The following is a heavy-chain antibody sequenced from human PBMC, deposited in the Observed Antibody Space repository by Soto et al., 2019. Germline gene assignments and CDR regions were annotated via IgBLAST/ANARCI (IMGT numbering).Heavy chain of an antibody. CDR2: MSDDENHK. V-gene: IGHV3-30*18. D-gene: IGHD2-8*01. CDR1: GFRFRNYG. CDR3: AKDKDGAGPGSPFDC. J-gene: IGHJ4*02. Sequence: PGGSLTLSCEASGFRFRNYGIHWVRQALGKGLEWVAGMSDDENHKYYEESVKGRFTIYRDNSKNTLSLQTTSLSVEDTALYYCAKDKDGAGPGSPFDCWGQGTVVTVSS.